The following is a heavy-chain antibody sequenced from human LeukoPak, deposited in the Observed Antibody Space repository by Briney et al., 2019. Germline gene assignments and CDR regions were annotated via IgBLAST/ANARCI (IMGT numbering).Heavy chain of an antibody. D-gene: IGHD2-2*01. CDR2: IYYSGST. CDR3: ARLNYPREYCSSTSCYRRSAFDI. Sequence: SETLSLTCTVSGGSISSSSYYWGWIRQPPGKGLEWIGSIYYSGSTYYSPSLKSRVTISVDTSKNQFSLKLSSVTAADTAVYYCARLNYPREYCSSTSCYRRSAFDIWGQGTMVTVSS. CDR1: GGSISSSSYY. V-gene: IGHV4-39*01. J-gene: IGHJ3*02.